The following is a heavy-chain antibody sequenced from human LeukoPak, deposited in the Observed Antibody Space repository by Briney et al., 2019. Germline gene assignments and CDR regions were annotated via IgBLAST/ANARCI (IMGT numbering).Heavy chain of an antibody. CDR3: AKAPVGYCSSTSCYYYYYYMDV. CDR1: GFTFSSYG. J-gene: IGHJ6*03. CDR2: IRYDGSNK. V-gene: IGHV3-30*02. D-gene: IGHD2-2*01. Sequence: GGSLRLSCAASGFTFSSYGMHWVRQAPGKGLEWVAFIRYDGSNKYYADSVKGRFTISRDNSKNTLYLQMNSLRAEDTAVYYCAKAPVGYCSSTSCYYYYYYMDVWGKGTTVTISS.